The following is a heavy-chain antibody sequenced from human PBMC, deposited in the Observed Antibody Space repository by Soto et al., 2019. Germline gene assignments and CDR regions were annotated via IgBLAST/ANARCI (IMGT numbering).Heavy chain of an antibody. CDR3: ARGSSDWLPYFDY. CDR1: GDTFTSYG. D-gene: IGHD3-9*01. J-gene: IGHJ4*02. CDR2: INSANGNT. Sequence: GASVKLSCKASGDTFTSYGISWVRQAPGQGLEWMGWINSANGNTKYSQKFQGRATITRDTSASTAYMELSSLRSEDTAVYFCARGSSDWLPYFDYWGQGSLVTVSS. V-gene: IGHV1-3*01.